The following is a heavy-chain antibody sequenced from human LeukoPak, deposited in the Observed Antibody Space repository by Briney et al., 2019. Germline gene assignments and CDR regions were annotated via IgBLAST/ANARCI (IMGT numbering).Heavy chain of an antibody. J-gene: IGHJ4*02. CDR3: ARGSRGYYGSGSSYYFDY. D-gene: IGHD3-10*01. CDR1: GYTFNNYD. V-gene: IGHV1-8*01. Sequence: ASVKVSCKASGYTFNNYDVNWVRQAPGQGLEWMGWMNPNSGNTGYAQKFQGRFTLTRETFISTAYMELSSLRSEDTAVYYCARGSRGYYGSGSSYYFDYWGQGTLVTVSS. CDR2: MNPNSGNT.